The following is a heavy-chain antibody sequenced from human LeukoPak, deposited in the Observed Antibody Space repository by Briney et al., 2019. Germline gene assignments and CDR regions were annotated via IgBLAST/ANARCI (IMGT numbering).Heavy chain of an antibody. V-gene: IGHV3-73*01. D-gene: IGHD2-15*01. CDR1: GFTFSGSA. J-gene: IGHJ5*02. CDR2: IDKKDNLYAT. Sequence: GGSLRLSCAASGFTFSGSAVHWVRQSSGKGLEWVGHIDKKDNLYATAYAESVKGRFTISRDDSKDTAFLHMDSLKTEDTALYYCTGDRGTYNWFDPWGQGTLVTVSS. CDR3: TGDRGTYNWFDP.